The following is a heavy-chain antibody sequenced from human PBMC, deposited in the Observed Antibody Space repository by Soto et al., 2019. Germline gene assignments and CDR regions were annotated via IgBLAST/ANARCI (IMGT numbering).Heavy chain of an antibody. V-gene: IGHV3-30-3*01. CDR3: ASPLWRNDYNWGYFDL. Sequence: QVQLVESGGGVVQPGRSLRLSCAASGFTFSSYAMHWVRQAPGKGLEWVAVISYDGSNKYYADSVKCRFTISRDNSKNTLYLQMNSLRAEDTAVYYCASPLWRNDYNWGYFDLWGRGTLVTVSS. J-gene: IGHJ2*01. CDR1: GFTFSSYA. D-gene: IGHD4-4*01. CDR2: ISYDGSNK.